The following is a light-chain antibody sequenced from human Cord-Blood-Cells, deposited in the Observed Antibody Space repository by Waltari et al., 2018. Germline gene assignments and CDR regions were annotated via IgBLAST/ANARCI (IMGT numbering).Light chain of an antibody. CDR2: AAS. V-gene: IGKV1-39*01. CDR1: QSISSY. Sequence: DIQMTQSPSSLSASVGDRVTITCRASQSISSYLNCYQQKPGKAPQLLIYAASSLQSGVPSMFSGSGSVTEFTLTISSLQPEDFATYFCQQSYSTPPTFGGGTKVEIK. CDR3: QQSYSTPPT. J-gene: IGKJ4*01.